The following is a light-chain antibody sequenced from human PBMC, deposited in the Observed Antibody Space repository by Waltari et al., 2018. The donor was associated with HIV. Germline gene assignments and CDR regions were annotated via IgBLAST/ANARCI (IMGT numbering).Light chain of an antibody. Sequence: QTVVTQEPSLTVSPGGTVTLTCASSTGAVTSGYYPNWFQQKPGQASRALIYSTDNKYSWTPARFSGSLLGGKAALTLSGVQPEDEADYYCLLYYGGAQVVFGGGTKLTVL. CDR2: STD. V-gene: IGLV7-43*01. CDR3: LLYYGGAQVV. CDR1: TGAVTSGYY. J-gene: IGLJ2*01.